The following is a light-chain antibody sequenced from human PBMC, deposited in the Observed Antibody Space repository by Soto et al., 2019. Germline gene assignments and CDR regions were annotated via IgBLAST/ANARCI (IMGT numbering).Light chain of an antibody. J-gene: IGKJ1*01. CDR1: QSARSN. V-gene: IGKV3-15*01. CDR3: QQYNNWPPWT. CDR2: GAS. Sequence: EVVTTQSPATLSLSPGERATLSCRTSQSARSNLAWYQQRPGQAPRLLIYGASTRATGIPARFSGSGSGTDFTLTISSLQSEDFAVYYCQQYNNWPPWTFGQGTKVDIK.